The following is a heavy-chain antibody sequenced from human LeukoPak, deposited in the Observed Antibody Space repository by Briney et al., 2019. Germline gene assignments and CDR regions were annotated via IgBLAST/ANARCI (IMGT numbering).Heavy chain of an antibody. CDR1: GYSISSGYY. Sequence: SETLSLTCAVSGYSISSGYYWGWVRQPPGKGLEWIGNIYHSGTTYYNPSLKSRVTISVATSKNQFSLKLTSVTAADTAVYYCARQRHIVAVPGSFDIWGQGTMVTVSS. D-gene: IGHD2-2*01. CDR3: ARQRHIVAVPGSFDI. J-gene: IGHJ3*02. V-gene: IGHV4-38-2*01. CDR2: IYHSGTT.